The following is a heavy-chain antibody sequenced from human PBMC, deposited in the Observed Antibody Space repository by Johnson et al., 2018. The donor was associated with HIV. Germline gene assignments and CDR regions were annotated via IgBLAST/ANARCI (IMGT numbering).Heavy chain of an antibody. J-gene: IGHJ3*02. CDR2: ISYDGSNK. CDR1: GFTFSSYA. CDR3: ARDGGYCSSTSCFRHWASALDI. V-gene: IGHV3-30-3*01. Sequence: QVQLVESGGGVVQPGRSLRLSCAASGFTFSSYAMHWVRQAPGKGLEWVAVISYDGSNKYYADSVKGRFTISRDNSKNTLYLQMNSLRAEDTAVYYCARDGGYCSSTSCFRHWASALDIWGQGTMVTVSS. D-gene: IGHD2-2*01.